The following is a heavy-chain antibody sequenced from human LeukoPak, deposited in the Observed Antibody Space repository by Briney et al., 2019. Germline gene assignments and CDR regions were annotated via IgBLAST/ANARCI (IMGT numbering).Heavy chain of an antibody. CDR1: GFTFSSYG. D-gene: IGHD5-24*01. V-gene: IGHV3-30*18. CDR2: ISYDGSNK. J-gene: IGHJ4*02. Sequence: GGSLRLSCAASGFTFSSYGMHWVRRAPGKGLEGVAVISYDGSNKYYADSVKGRFTISRDNSKNTLYLQMNSLRAEDTAVYYCAKDRDWYYFDYWGQGTLVTVSS. CDR3: AKDRDWYYFDY.